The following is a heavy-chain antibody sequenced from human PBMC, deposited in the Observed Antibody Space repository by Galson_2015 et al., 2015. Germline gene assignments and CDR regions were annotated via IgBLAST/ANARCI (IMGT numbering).Heavy chain of an antibody. CDR2: IYPGDSDT. CDR1: GYSFTSYW. D-gene: IGHD6-6*01. V-gene: IGHV5-51*01. CDR3: ARTTGGQLAGFWRDWYFDL. Sequence: QSGAEVKKPGESLKISCKGSGYSFTSYWIGWVRQMPGKGLEWMGIIYPGDSDTRYSPSFQGQVTISADKSISTAYLQWSSLKASDTAMYYCARTTGGQLAGFWRDWYFDLWGRGTLVTVSS. J-gene: IGHJ2*01.